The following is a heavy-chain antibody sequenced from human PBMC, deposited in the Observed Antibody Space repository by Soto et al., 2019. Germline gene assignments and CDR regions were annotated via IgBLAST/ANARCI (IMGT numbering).Heavy chain of an antibody. CDR1: GYSFTSYW. J-gene: IGHJ6*02. D-gene: IGHD6-6*01. CDR3: ERSDSSSAFYYYYGMDV. CDR2: IYPGDSDT. V-gene: IGHV5-51*01. Sequence: GESLKISFKGSGYSFTSYWIGWVRQMPGKGLEWMGIIYPGDSDTTYSPSFQGQVTISADKSISTAYLQWSRLKASDTAMYYCERSDSSSAFYYYYGMDVWGQGTTVRSP.